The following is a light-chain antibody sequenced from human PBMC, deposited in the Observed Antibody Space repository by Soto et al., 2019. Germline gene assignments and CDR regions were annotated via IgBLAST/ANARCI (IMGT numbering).Light chain of an antibody. Sequence: QSALTQPASVSGSPGQSIAISCTGTSSDVGAFNYVSWYQQHPGKAPKVMIFDVSSRPSGVSDPFSGSMSGNTASLTTSGLQTEDEADYYCASYTTRSTYVFGTGTKLTVL. CDR2: DVS. J-gene: IGLJ1*01. V-gene: IGLV2-14*03. CDR3: ASYTTRSTYV. CDR1: SSDVGAFNY.